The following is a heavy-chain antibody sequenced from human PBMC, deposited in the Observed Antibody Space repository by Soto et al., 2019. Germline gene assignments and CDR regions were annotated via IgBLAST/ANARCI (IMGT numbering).Heavy chain of an antibody. CDR2: IYYNGNA. V-gene: IGHV4-31*03. CDR3: ARGKLWWDF. J-gene: IGHJ4*02. D-gene: IGHD3-10*01. CDR1: GGSISSGTYY. Sequence: PSETLSLTCTVSGGSISSGTYYWSWIRQHPGKGLEWIGFIYYNGNAFYNPSLKSRVAISLDTSKNQFSLKLSSLTAADTAVYFCARGKLWWDFWGQGTLVTVSS.